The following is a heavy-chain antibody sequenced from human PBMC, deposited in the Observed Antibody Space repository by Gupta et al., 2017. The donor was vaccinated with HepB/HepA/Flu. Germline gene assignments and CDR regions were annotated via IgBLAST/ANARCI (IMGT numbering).Heavy chain of an antibody. J-gene: IGHJ4*02. V-gene: IGHV3-48*03. D-gene: IGHD4-17*01. Sequence: EVQLVESGGDLVHPGGSLRLSCAASGFTFSSYEMNWVRQAPGKGLEWIAYISSGGNILKYTDSVKGRFTISRDSAKSSLYLQMDSLRTEDTAMYYCARDVGDYGYFDYWGQGTLVTVSS. CDR2: ISSGGNIL. CDR3: ARDVGDYGYFDY. CDR1: GFTFSSYE.